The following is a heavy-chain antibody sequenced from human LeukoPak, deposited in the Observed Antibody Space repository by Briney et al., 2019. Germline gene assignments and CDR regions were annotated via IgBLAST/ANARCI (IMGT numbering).Heavy chain of an antibody. CDR2: ISSSSRYT. V-gene: IGHV3-11*06. J-gene: IGHJ4*02. CDR3: ARVGYCSSTSYYPL. Sequence: GGSLRLSCAASGFTFSDYYMSWIRQAPGKGLEWVSYISSSSRYTNYADSVKGRFTISRDNAKNSLYLQMNSLRAEDTAVYYCARVGYCSSTSYYPLWGQGTLVTVSS. CDR1: GFTFSDYY. D-gene: IGHD2-2*01.